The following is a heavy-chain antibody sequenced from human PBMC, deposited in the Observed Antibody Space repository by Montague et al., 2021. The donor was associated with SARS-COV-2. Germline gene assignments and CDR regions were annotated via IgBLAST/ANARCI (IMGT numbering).Heavy chain of an antibody. CDR1: GGSISSYY. V-gene: IGHV4-59*12. D-gene: IGHD3-9*01. CDR3: ARTGLLRYLDGLISAPGTQYCFDS. J-gene: IGHJ4*02. Sequence: SETLSLTCAVSGGSISSYYWSWIRQSPGKGLEWIGYVHYTWSTKYNPSLKTRVTLSLYTPKKHCSLKLKSVTAADTAADYCARTGLLRYLDGLISAPGTQYCFDSWGQGTLVTVSS. CDR2: VHYTWST.